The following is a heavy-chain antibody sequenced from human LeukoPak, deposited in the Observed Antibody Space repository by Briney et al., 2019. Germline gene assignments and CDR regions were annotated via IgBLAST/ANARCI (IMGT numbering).Heavy chain of an antibody. Sequence: SETLSLTCSVSGYSISSGYYWGWIRQPPGKGLEWIGTMYHSGSTYYTPSLRSRVTISIDTSTNEVSLRLTSVAATDTAVYFCARAPRQSSWYDYWGQGTLVTVSS. V-gene: IGHV4-38-2*02. CDR3: ARAPRQSSWYDY. CDR2: MYHSGST. D-gene: IGHD6-13*01. CDR1: GYSISSGYY. J-gene: IGHJ4*02.